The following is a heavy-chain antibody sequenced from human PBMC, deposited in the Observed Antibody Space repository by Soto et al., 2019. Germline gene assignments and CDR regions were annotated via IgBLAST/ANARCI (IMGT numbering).Heavy chain of an antibody. D-gene: IGHD5-12*01. V-gene: IGHV4-59*01. CDR3: ARSEAEMATTRTLYYYYYGMDV. CDR1: GGSISSYY. Sequence: KPSETLSLTCTVSGGSISSYYWSWIRQPPGKGLEWIGYIYYSGSTNYNPSLKSRVTISVDTSKNQFSLKLSSVTAADTAVYYCARSEAEMATTRTLYYYYYGMDVWGQGTTVTVSS. CDR2: IYYSGST. J-gene: IGHJ6*02.